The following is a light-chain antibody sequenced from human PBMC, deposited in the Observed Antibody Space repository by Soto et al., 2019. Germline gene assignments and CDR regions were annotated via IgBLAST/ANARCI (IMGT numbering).Light chain of an antibody. CDR3: SSYTNINTRACV. V-gene: IGLV2-14*01. CDR2: EVT. CDR1: SGDIGSYNR. Sequence: QSALTQPASVSGSPGQSITISCTGTSGDIGSYNRVSWYQQHPGKAPKLIIYEVTDRPSGVSNRFSGSKSGNTASLTISGLPAEDEAEYYCSSYTNINTRACVFGTGTKLTV. J-gene: IGLJ1*01.